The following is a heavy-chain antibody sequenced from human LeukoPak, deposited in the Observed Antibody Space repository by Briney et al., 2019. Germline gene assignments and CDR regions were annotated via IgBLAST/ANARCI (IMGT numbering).Heavy chain of an antibody. Sequence: PGGSLRLSCAASGFTVSSNYMSWVRQAPGKGLEWVAVISYDGSNKYYADSVKGRFTISRDNSKSTLYLQMNSLRTEDTAVYYCARGFGSSWSGDYWGQGTLVTVSS. D-gene: IGHD6-13*01. V-gene: IGHV3-30*03. CDR2: ISYDGSNK. CDR3: ARGFGSSWSGDY. J-gene: IGHJ4*02. CDR1: GFTVSSNY.